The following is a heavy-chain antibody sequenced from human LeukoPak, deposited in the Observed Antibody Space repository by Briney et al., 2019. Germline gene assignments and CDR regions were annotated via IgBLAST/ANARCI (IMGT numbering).Heavy chain of an antibody. J-gene: IGHJ4*02. CDR2: IYPGDSDT. Sequence: LGESLKISCKGSGYSFTSYWIGWVRQMPGKGLEWIVIIYPGDSDTRYSPSFQGQVTISADRSISTTYLQWSSLKASDTAMYYCARPLDAVAGTSSDYWGQGTLVTVSS. D-gene: IGHD6-19*01. CDR3: ARPLDAVAGTSSDY. CDR1: GYSFTSYW. V-gene: IGHV5-51*01.